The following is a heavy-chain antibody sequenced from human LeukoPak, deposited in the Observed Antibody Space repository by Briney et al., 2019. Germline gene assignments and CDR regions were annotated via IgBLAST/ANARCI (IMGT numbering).Heavy chain of an antibody. CDR3: ARDLGYYCSSTSCHTYDAFDI. CDR1: GFTFSSYS. Sequence: GGSLRLSCAASGFTFSSYSMNWVRQAPGKGLEWVSSISSSSSYIYYADSVKGRFTISRDNAKNSLYLQINSLRAEDTAVYYCARDLGYYCSSTSCHTYDAFDIWGQGTMVTVSS. J-gene: IGHJ3*02. D-gene: IGHD2-2*02. V-gene: IGHV3-21*01. CDR2: ISSSSSYI.